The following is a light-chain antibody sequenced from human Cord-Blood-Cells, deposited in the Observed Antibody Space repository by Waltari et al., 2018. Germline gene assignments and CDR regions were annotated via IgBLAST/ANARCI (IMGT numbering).Light chain of an antibody. V-gene: IGKV1-39*01. CDR2: AAS. Sequence: DIQMTQSPSSLSAYVGDRVTITCRASQSISSYLNWYQQQPGKAPKLLIYAASSLQSGVPSRFSGSGSGTDFTLTISSLQPEDFATYYCQQCYSTPWTFGQGAKVEIK. CDR3: QQCYSTPWT. J-gene: IGKJ1*01. CDR1: QSISSY.